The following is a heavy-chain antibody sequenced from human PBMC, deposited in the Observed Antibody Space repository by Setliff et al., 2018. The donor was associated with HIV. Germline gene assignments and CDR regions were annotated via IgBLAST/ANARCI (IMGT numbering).Heavy chain of an antibody. J-gene: IGHJ4*02. D-gene: IGHD5-18*01. CDR1: GDSISSYY. V-gene: IGHV4-4*07. Sequence: PSETLSLTCTSSGDSISSYYWSWIRQPAGKGLEWIGRMHTSGNTNYNPSLKSRVTMSVDTSKNQFSLRLSSVTAADTAVYYCARDQKGYSYGYFDSWGQGALVTVSS. CDR2: MHTSGNT. CDR3: ARDQKGYSYGYFDS.